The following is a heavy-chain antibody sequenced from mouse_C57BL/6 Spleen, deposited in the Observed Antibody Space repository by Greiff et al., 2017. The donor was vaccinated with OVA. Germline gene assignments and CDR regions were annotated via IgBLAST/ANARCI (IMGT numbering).Heavy chain of an antibody. V-gene: IGHV6-6*01. CDR2: IRHKASNHAT. Sequence: EVKLVESGGGLVKPGGSVKLSCEASGFTFSDDWMDWVSQSPEKGLEWVAEIRHKASNHATYYAESVKGRFTISRDESKSSVYLQMNSLRAEDTGMYYCTLDYGAWFAYWGQGTLVTVSA. D-gene: IGHD1-2*01. CDR3: TLDYGAWFAY. J-gene: IGHJ3*01. CDR1: GFTFSDDW.